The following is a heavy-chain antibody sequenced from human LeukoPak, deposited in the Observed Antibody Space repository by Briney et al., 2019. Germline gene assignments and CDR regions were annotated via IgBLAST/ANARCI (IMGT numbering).Heavy chain of an antibody. CDR1: XGSFSSEA. CDR3: GRKAGDCGGGSCYSIDY. V-gene: IGHV1-69*05. Sequence: CKAXXGSFSSEAISWVRQAPGQGLEWRGGIIPIFGTANYAQKLQGRVTITTEESTSTAYMEVSSLRSEDTAVFYCGRKAGDCGGGSCYSIDYWGQGTLVTVSS. D-gene: IGHD2-15*01. J-gene: IGHJ4*02. CDR2: IIPIFGTA.